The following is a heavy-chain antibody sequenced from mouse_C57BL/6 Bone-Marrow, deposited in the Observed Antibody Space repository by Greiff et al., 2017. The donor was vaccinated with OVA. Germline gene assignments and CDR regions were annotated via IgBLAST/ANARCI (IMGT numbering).Heavy chain of an antibody. Sequence: QVHVKQSGAELARPGASVKLSCKASGYTFTSYGISWVKQRTGQGLEWIGEIYPRSGNTYYNEKFKGKATLTADKSSSTAYMELRSLTSEDSAVYFCARSPSGVVEGNAYWGQGTLVTVSA. CDR3: ARSPSGVVEGNAY. CDR2: IYPRSGNT. J-gene: IGHJ3*01. V-gene: IGHV1-81*01. CDR1: GYTFTSYG. D-gene: IGHD1-1*01.